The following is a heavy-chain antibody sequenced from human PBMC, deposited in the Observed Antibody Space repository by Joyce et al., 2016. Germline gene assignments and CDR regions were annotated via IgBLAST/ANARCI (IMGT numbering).Heavy chain of an antibody. CDR3: ARGYSSSSSATTSYYYYYMDV. V-gene: IGHV1-2*06. Sequence: QVQLVQSGAEVKKPGASVKVSCKASGYTFTGYYIHWVGQAPGQGREWMGRMNPNRGVRNYAQNFQGRVTMTRDTSISTDYMEVRSLRSDDTAVYYCARGYSSSSSATTSYYYYYMDVWGKGTSVTV. D-gene: IGHD6-6*01. CDR1: GYTFTGYY. J-gene: IGHJ6*03. CDR2: MNPNRGVR.